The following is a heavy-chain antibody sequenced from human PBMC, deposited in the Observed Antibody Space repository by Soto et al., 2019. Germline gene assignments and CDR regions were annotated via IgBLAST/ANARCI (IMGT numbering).Heavy chain of an antibody. CDR1: GDSVTTGSYY. Sequence: HVQLQESGPGLVRPSETLSLTCTVSGDSVTTGSYYWSWIRQPPGKGLEWIGYIYYSGSTNYNPSLKSRATIYTDTSGRHFSLNLTSVTADDTAVYFCAKRAYAFDSWGQGTLVTVSS. CDR3: AKRAYAFDS. J-gene: IGHJ4*02. D-gene: IGHD1-1*01. CDR2: IYYSGST. V-gene: IGHV4-61*01.